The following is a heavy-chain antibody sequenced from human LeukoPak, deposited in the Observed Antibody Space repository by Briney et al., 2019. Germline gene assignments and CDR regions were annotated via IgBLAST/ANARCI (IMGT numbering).Heavy chain of an antibody. Sequence: GGSLRLSCAASGFTFSSYAMSWVRQAPGKGLEWVSAISGSGGSTYYADSVKGRFTISRDNSKNTLYLQINSLRAEDTAVYYCAKCGRWLGIAVAEDYWGQGTLVTVSS. D-gene: IGHD6-19*01. V-gene: IGHV3-23*01. CDR1: GFTFSSYA. J-gene: IGHJ4*02. CDR3: AKCGRWLGIAVAEDY. CDR2: ISGSGGST.